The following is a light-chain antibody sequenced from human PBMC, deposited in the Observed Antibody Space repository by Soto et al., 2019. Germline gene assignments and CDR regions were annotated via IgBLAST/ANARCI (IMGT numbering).Light chain of an antibody. CDR3: MQGTYWPPRK. V-gene: IGKV2-30*01. J-gene: IGKJ1*01. CDR2: KVS. CDR1: QSLLYSDGNTY. Sequence: DVVMTQSPLSLPVTLGQPASISCRSSQSLLYSDGNTYLSCFQQRPGQSPSRLFYKVSNRDSGGPGRFCGGGSGTDFTLKISRVEAEDVGVYYGMQGTYWPPRKFGQGTKVEIK.